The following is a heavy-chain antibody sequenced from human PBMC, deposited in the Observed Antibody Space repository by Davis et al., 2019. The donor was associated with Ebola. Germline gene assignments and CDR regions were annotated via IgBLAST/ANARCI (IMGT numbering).Heavy chain of an antibody. CDR1: GFTFSSYA. V-gene: IGHV3-74*01. J-gene: IGHJ6*02. D-gene: IGHD3-10*01. Sequence: HTGGSLRLSCAASGFTFSSYAMHWVRQAPGKGLEWLSRVSADGSSTTYADSVKGRFTISRDNAKNTLYLQMNSLRAKDTAVYYCARDGITMVQGVMDYYYYYGMDVWGQGTTVTVSS. CDR3: ARDGITMVQGVMDYYYYYGMDV. CDR2: VSADGSST.